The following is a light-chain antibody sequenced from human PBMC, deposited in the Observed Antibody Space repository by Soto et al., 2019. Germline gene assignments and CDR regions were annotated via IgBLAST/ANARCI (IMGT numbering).Light chain of an antibody. CDR1: QSVSSSY. CDR3: QQLNTYPPWT. Sequence: EIVLTQSPGTLSLSPGERATLSCRASQSVSSSYLAWYQQKPGQAPRLLIYGASSRATGIPDRFSGSGSGADFTLTISSLQPEDSATYYCQQLNTYPPWTFGQGTKVEIK. CDR2: GAS. J-gene: IGKJ1*01. V-gene: IGKV3-20*01.